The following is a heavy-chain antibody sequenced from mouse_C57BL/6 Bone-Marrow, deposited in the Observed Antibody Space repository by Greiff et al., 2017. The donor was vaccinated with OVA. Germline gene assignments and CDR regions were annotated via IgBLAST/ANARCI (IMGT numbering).Heavy chain of an antibody. CDR3: ASAVFAY. V-gene: IGHV1-50*01. CDR1: FYTFTLYF. CDR2: IDPSDSYT. Sequence: HLHHPFSYLFNPFSSFNLSFNSSFYTFTLYFMQCVKHIPGQGLEWIGEIDPSDSYTNYNQKFKGKATLTVDTSSSTAYMQLSSLTSEDSAVYYCASAVFAYWGQGTLVTVSA. J-gene: IGHJ3*01.